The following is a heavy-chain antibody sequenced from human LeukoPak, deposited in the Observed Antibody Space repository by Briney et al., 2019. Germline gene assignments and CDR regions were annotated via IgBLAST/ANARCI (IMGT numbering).Heavy chain of an antibody. V-gene: IGHV3-7*03. CDR3: ARNNGMDV. CDR1: GFTFATYA. J-gene: IGHJ6*02. Sequence: GGSLRLSCAASGFTFATYAMTWVRQVPGRGPEWVANVNRDGSETYYLDSVKGRFTISRDNAKNSLYLQMNSLRAEDTALYHCARNNGMDVWGQGTTVIVSS. CDR2: VNRDGSET.